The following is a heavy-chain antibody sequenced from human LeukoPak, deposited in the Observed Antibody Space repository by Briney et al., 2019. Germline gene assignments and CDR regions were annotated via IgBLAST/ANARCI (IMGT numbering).Heavy chain of an antibody. CDR1: GGSISTYY. D-gene: IGHD6-6*01. CDR3: ARGGAARLHFQN. Sequence: SETLSLTCTVSGGSISTYYWNWIRQPPRKGLEWIGYSYHSGSTNYNPSLHSRVTISVDTSKNQFSLNLNSVTAADTAVYYCARGGAARLHFQNWGQGTLVTVSS. CDR2: SYHSGST. V-gene: IGHV4-59*01. J-gene: IGHJ1*01.